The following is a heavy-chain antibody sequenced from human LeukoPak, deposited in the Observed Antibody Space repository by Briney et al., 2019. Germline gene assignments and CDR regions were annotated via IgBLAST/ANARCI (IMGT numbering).Heavy chain of an antibody. V-gene: IGHV3-48*01. CDR2: ISSSSSTI. CDR3: ARDRQDRYYYDSSGYTIFDY. Sequence: GGSPRLSCAASGFTFSSYSMNWVRQAPGKGLEWVSYISSSSSTIYYADSVKGRFTISRDNAKDSLYLQMNSLRAEDTAVYYCARDRQDRYYYDSSGYTIFDYWGQGTLVTVSS. D-gene: IGHD3-22*01. J-gene: IGHJ4*02. CDR1: GFTFSSYS.